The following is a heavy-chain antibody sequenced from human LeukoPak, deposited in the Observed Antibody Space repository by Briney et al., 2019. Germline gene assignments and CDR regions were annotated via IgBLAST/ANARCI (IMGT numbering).Heavy chain of an antibody. Sequence: SETLSRTCTVSGGSISSYYWSWIRQPPGKGLEWIGYIYYSGSTNYHPSLKSRVTISVDTSKNQFSLKLSPVTAADTAVYYCAAYSGWLDYWGQGTLVTVSS. V-gene: IGHV4-59*01. CDR2: IYYSGST. CDR1: GGSISSYY. D-gene: IGHD6-19*01. CDR3: AAYSGWLDY. J-gene: IGHJ4*02.